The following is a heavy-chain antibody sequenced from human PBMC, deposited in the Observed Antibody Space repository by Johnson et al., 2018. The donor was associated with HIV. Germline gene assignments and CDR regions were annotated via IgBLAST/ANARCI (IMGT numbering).Heavy chain of an antibody. CDR2: IKSKTDGGAT. CDR3: SREVYQMTAFDI. CDR1: GFTFNNAW. D-gene: IGHD2-2*01. Sequence: VQLVESGGGLVQPGRSLRLSCAASGFTFNNAWMSWVRQAPGKGLEWVGHIKSKTDGGATDYPAPVKDRFTISRDDSKNTLYLQINSLKTDDTGVYYCSREVYQMTAFDIWGQG. J-gene: IGHJ3*02. V-gene: IGHV3-15*01.